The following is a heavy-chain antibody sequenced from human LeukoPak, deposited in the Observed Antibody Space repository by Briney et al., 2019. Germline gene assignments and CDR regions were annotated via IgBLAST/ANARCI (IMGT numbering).Heavy chain of an antibody. Sequence: GGSLRLSCAASGFTFSSYAMHWVRQAPGKGLEWVAVISYDGSNKYYADSVKGRFTISRDNSKNTLYLQMNSLRAEDTAVYYCARGRRVRSYGYPLDYWGQGTLVTVSS. CDR2: ISYDGSNK. J-gene: IGHJ4*02. V-gene: IGHV3-30-3*01. D-gene: IGHD5-18*01. CDR3: ARGRRVRSYGYPLDY. CDR1: GFTFSSYA.